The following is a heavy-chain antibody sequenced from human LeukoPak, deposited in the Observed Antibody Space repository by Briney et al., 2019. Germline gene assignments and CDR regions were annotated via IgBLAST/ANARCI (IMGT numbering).Heavy chain of an antibody. V-gene: IGHV3-23*01. D-gene: IGHD2-2*01. Sequence: GGSLRLSCAASGFTFSSYAMSWVRQAPGKGLEWVSAISGSGGSTYYADSVKGRFTISRDNSKNMLYLQMNSLRAEDTAVYYCAKEGTGERYCSSTSCSASDYWGQGTLVTVSS. CDR2: ISGSGGST. CDR3: AKEGTGERYCSSTSCSASDY. J-gene: IGHJ4*02. CDR1: GFTFSSYA.